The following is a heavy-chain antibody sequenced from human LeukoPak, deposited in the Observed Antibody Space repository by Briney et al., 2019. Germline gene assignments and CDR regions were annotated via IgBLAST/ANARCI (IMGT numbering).Heavy chain of an antibody. CDR3: AKGSNFWSGYHYFDY. Sequence: GGSLRLSCAASGFTFSSYAMSWVRQAPGKGLEWVSAISGSGGSTYYADSVKGRFTISRDNSKNTLYLQMNSLRAEDTAVYYCAKGSNFWSGYHYFDYWGQGTLVTVSS. J-gene: IGHJ4*02. D-gene: IGHD3-3*01. CDR2: ISGSGGST. V-gene: IGHV3-23*01. CDR1: GFTFSSYA.